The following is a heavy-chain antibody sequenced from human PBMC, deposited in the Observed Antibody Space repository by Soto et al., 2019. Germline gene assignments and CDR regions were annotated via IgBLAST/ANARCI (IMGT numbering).Heavy chain of an antibody. CDR1: GDSISRYY. D-gene: IGHD1-26*01. CDR2: IYYSGET. V-gene: IGHV4-59*01. Sequence: QVQLQESGPGLVKPSETLSLTCTVSGDSISRYYWSWIRLSPGMGLEWIGYIYYSGETNYNPSVKSRVTISVDRTKNQFSLKLSSVTAADTAVYYCARDRGGELLKGSGMDVWGQGTAVTVSS. J-gene: IGHJ6*02. CDR3: ARDRGGELLKGSGMDV.